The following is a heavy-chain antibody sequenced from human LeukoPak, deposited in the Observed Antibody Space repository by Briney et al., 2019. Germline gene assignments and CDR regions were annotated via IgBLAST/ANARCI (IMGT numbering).Heavy chain of an antibody. V-gene: IGHV4-61*02. D-gene: IGHD2-2*01. J-gene: IGHJ6*03. Sequence: SQTLSLTCTVSGGSISSGSYYWSWIRQPAGKGLEWIGRIYTSGSTNYNPSLKSRVTISVDTSKNQFSLKLSSVTAADTAVYYCASGVRCSSTSCFNGQYYYYYMDVWAKGPRSPSP. CDR2: IYTSGST. CDR3: ASGVRCSSTSCFNGQYYYYYMDV. CDR1: GGSISSGSYY.